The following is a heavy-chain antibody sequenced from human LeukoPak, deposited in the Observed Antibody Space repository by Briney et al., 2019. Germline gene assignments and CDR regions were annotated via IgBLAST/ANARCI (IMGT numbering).Heavy chain of an antibody. CDR3: AKYSSGWFDY. D-gene: IGHD6-19*01. Sequence: PSETLSLTCTVSGGSISSYYWSWIRQPPGKGLVWIGYIYYSGSTNYNPSLKSRVTISVDTSKNQFSLKLSSVTAADTAVYYCAKYSSGWFDYWGQGTLVTVSS. CDR1: GGSISSYY. CDR2: IYYSGST. V-gene: IGHV4-59*08. J-gene: IGHJ4*02.